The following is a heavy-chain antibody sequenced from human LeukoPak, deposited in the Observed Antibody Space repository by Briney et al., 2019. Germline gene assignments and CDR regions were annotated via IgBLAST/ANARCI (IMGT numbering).Heavy chain of an antibody. CDR1: DFTFSNYW. CDR3: ARATGYYDSSGNAFDI. Sequence: PGGSLRLSCAASDFTFSNYWMHWVRQAPGKGLVWVPRIYSDGSITTYTDSVKGRFTISRDNAKNSLYLQMNSLRAGDTAVYYCARATGYYDSSGNAFDIWGQGTMVTVSS. D-gene: IGHD3-22*01. V-gene: IGHV3-74*03. CDR2: IYSDGSIT. J-gene: IGHJ3*02.